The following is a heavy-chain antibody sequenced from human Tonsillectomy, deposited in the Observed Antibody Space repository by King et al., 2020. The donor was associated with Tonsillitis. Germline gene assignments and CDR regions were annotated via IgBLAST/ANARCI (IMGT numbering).Heavy chain of an antibody. D-gene: IGHD3-22*01. Sequence: QLVQSGAEVKTPGSSVKVSCKASGVTFNNDAISWVRQAPGQGLEWMGGIIPIFATTNYAQQFQGRVTITADESTTTAYMELGSLRSEDTAVYYCARSTGDSSGYYPNNYYYYMDVWGKGTTVTVSS. CDR1: GVTFNNDA. CDR3: ARSTGDSSGYYPNNYYYYMDV. V-gene: IGHV1-69*01. J-gene: IGHJ6*03. CDR2: IIPIFATT.